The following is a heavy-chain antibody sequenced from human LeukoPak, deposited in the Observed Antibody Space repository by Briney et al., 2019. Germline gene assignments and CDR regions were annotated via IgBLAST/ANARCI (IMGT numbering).Heavy chain of an antibody. CDR2: IIPIFGTA. J-gene: IGHJ4*02. Sequence: SVKVSCKASGGTFSSYAISWVRQAPGQGLEWMGGIIPIFGTANYAQKFQGRVTITADESTSTAYMELSGLRSEDTAVYYCARGGYYYDSSGYYDDYWGQGTLVTVSS. CDR1: GGTFSSYA. CDR3: ARGGYYYDSSGYYDDY. D-gene: IGHD3-22*01. V-gene: IGHV1-69*13.